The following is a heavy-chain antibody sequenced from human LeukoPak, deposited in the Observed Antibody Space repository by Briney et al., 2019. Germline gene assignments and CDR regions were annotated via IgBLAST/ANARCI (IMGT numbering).Heavy chain of an antibody. CDR3: ASSCSSTSCYGLHAFDI. CDR1: GGSISSSSYY. V-gene: IGHV4-39*01. CDR2: IYYSGST. Sequence: SETLSLTCAVYGGSISSSSYYWGWIRQPPGKGLEWIGSIYYSGSTYYNPSLKSRVTISVDTSKNQFSLKLSSVTAADTAVYYCASSCSSTSCYGLHAFDIWGQGTMVTVSS. J-gene: IGHJ3*02. D-gene: IGHD2-2*01.